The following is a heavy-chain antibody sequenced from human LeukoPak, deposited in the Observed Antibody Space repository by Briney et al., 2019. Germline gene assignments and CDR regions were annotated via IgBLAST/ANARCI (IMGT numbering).Heavy chain of an antibody. CDR3: ARGTRVLRFLEWSNWFDP. Sequence: ASVKVSCKASGGTFSSYAISWVRQAPGQGLGWMGRIIPIFGTANYAQKFQGRVTITADKSTSTAYMELSSLRSEDTAVYYCARGTRVLRFLEWSNWFDPWGQGTLVTVSS. CDR1: GGTFSSYA. CDR2: IIPIFGTA. J-gene: IGHJ5*02. D-gene: IGHD3-3*01. V-gene: IGHV1-69*06.